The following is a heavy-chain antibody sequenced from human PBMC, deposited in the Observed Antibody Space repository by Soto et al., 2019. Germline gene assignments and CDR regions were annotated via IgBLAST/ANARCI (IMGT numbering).Heavy chain of an antibody. V-gene: IGHV3-30*18. Sequence: PGGSLRLSCAASGFTFSSYGMHWVRQAPGKGLEWVAVISCDGSNKYYADSVKGRFTISRDNSKNTLYLQMNSLRAEDTAVYYCAEDYTRWGYLDAFDIWGQGTMVTVSS. CDR2: ISCDGSNK. CDR1: GFTFSSYG. D-gene: IGHD3-16*01. CDR3: AEDYTRWGYLDAFDI. J-gene: IGHJ3*02.